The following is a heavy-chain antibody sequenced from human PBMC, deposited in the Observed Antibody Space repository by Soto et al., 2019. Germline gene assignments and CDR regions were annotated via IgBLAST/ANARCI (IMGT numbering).Heavy chain of an antibody. Sequence: SETLSLTCTVSGGFISNYYWSWVRQSPGKGLEWIGYIYYSGTTNYNPSLKSRVTILLDMSKNQFSLRLRSVTAADTAVYYSARGKSFVTTSAGQNCHYGIDVWGQGTTVTV. CDR2: IYYSGTT. J-gene: IGHJ6*02. D-gene: IGHD4-4*01. V-gene: IGHV4-59*01. CDR3: ARGKSFVTTSAGQNCHYGIDV. CDR1: GGFISNYY.